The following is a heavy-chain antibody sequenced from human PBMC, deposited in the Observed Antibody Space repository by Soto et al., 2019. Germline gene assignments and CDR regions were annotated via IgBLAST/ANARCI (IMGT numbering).Heavy chain of an antibody. CDR3: ARHPIYFGMDV. Sequence: PSETLSLTCTVSGGSISSSSYYWGWIRQPPRKGRECIGNIHYSGRTHDNPPLKSRVPISVDTSKNQFSLKLSSVIAADTAVYYCARHPIYFGMDVSGQGTTVTVSS. J-gene: IGHJ6*02. V-gene: IGHV4-39*01. CDR1: GGSISSSSYY. CDR2: IHYSGRT.